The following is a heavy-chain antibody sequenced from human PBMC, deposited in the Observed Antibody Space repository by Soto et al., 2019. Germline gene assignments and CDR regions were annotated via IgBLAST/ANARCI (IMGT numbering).Heavy chain of an antibody. D-gene: IGHD3-10*01. J-gene: IGHJ4*02. V-gene: IGHV3-23*01. CDR1: GFTFSSGSYA. Sequence: EVQLLESGGGFIQPGGSLTLSCAASGFTFSSGSYAMSWVRQAPGKGLEWVSTLSDSTYYAVSVQGRFTISGDNSKNTLYLQPHTLRADDTAVYYCARSLGQGSAYFDYWGQGTRVTVSS. CDR2: LSDST. CDR3: ARSLGQGSAYFDY.